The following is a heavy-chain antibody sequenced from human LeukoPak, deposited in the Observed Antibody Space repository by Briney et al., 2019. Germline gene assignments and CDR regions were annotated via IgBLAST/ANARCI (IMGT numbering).Heavy chain of an antibody. V-gene: IGHV1-46*01. CDR2: INPSGGST. CDR1: GYTFTTYY. D-gene: IGHD6-19*01. J-gene: IGHJ4*02. Sequence: ASVKVSCKASGYTFTTYYVHWVRQAPGQGLEWMGIINPSGGSTTYAQKFRGRLTMTRDMSTSTVYMELSSLRSEDMAVYYCARVVKYSSGPLTDLLPYYFDYWGQGTLVTVSS. CDR3: ARVVKYSSGPLTDLLPYYFDY.